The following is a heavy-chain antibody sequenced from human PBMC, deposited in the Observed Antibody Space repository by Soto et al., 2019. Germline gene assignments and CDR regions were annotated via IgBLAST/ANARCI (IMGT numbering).Heavy chain of an antibody. J-gene: IGHJ4*02. CDR2: IIPLFGTA. CDR3: ASMQDVGEYSRGWAIYY. Sequence: QVQLVQSGAEVKKPGSSVKVSCKASGSTSSSYAISWVRQAPGQGLEWRGGIIPLFGTANYAQKFQGRVTITADESTSTAYRELSSLRSEDTAVYYCASMQDVGEYSRGWAIYYWGQGTLVTVSS. D-gene: IGHD6-19*01. CDR1: GSTSSSYA. V-gene: IGHV1-69*01.